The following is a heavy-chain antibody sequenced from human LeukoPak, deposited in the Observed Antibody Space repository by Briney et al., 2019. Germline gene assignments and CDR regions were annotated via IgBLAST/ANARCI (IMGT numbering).Heavy chain of an antibody. D-gene: IGHD3-22*01. V-gene: IGHV1-69*13. CDR3: ASATYYYDSSGYLVTGGPFDY. CDR1: GGTFSSYA. CDR2: IIPIFGTA. J-gene: IGHJ4*02. Sequence: SVKVSCKASGGTFSSYAISWVRQAPGQGLEWMGGIIPIFGTANYAQKFQGRVTITADESTSTAYMELSSLRSEDTAVYYCASATYYYDSSGYLVTGGPFDYWGQGTLVTVPS.